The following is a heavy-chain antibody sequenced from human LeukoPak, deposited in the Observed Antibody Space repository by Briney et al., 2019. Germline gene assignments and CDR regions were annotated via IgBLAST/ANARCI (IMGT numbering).Heavy chain of an antibody. CDR2: IYYSGST. Sequence: SETLSLTCTASGGSISSYYWSWIRQPPGKGLEWIGYIYYSGSTNYNPSLKSRVTISVDTSKNQFSLKLSSVTAADTAVYYCARLYSSGYLYYFDYWGQGTLVTVSS. CDR3: ARLYSSGYLYYFDY. V-gene: IGHV4-59*01. D-gene: IGHD3-22*01. CDR1: GGSISSYY. J-gene: IGHJ4*02.